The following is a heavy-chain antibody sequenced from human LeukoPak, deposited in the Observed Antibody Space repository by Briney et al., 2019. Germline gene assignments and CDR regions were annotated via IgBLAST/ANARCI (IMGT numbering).Heavy chain of an antibody. D-gene: IGHD5-18*01. CDR1: GFTFNNFA. J-gene: IGHJ4*02. CDR2: ITSSGLNT. Sequence: PGGSLRLSCAASGFTFNNFAMSWVRQAPGKGLEWVSGITSSGLNTYYADSVRGRFTISRDNSKNTVFLQMNSLRAEDTAVYYCAKGSRNSYGSTLDWGQGTLVTVSS. CDR3: AKGSRNSYGSTLD. V-gene: IGHV3-23*01.